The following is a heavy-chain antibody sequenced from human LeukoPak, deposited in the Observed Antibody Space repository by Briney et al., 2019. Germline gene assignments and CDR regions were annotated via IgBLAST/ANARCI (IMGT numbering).Heavy chain of an antibody. CDR1: GFTFSSYG. CDR2: ISYDGSNK. D-gene: IGHD1-26*01. J-gene: IGHJ4*02. V-gene: IGHV3-30*18. Sequence: GRSLRLSCAASGFTFSSYGMHWVRQAPGKGLEWVAVISYDGSNKYYADSVKGRFTISRDNSKNTLYLQINSLRAEDTAVYYCAKASADGAIDFDYWGQGTLVTVSS. CDR3: AKASADGAIDFDY.